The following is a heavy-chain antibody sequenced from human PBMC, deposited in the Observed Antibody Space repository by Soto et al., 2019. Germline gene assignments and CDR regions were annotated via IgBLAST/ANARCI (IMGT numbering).Heavy chain of an antibody. V-gene: IGHV4-31*11. CDR2: IYYSGST. D-gene: IGHD1-20*01. CDR1: GDSIDRGGYY. CDR3: ARPITRTVFFQNHVQYQHRNDFRTRRSSDL. Sequence: NPALASAVSGDSIDRGGYYCGGFRQHPGKGLEWIGYIYYSGSTYYNPSLKSRVTISVDTSKNQLSLKLSSVTAADTAVYYRARPITRTVFFQNHVQYQHRNDFRTRRSSDL. J-gene: IGHJ2*01.